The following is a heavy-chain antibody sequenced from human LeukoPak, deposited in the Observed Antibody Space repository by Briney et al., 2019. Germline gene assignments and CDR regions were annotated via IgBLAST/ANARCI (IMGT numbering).Heavy chain of an antibody. CDR2: IYTSGST. CDR3: ASAPRRDGYNQLIYYFDY. D-gene: IGHD5-24*01. J-gene: IGHJ4*02. V-gene: IGHV4-4*09. CDR1: GGSISSYY. Sequence: SETLSLTCTVSGGSISSYYWSWIRHPPGKGLEWIGYIYTSGSTNYNPSLKSRVTISVDTSKNQFSLKLSSVTAADTAVYYCASAPRRDGYNQLIYYFDYWGQGTLVTVSS.